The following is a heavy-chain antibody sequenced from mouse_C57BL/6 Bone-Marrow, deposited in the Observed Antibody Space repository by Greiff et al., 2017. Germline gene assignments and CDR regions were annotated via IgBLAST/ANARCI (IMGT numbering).Heavy chain of an antibody. D-gene: IGHD2-1*01. CDR2: ISDGGSYT. J-gene: IGHJ4*01. CDR3: ARGDGNYPYYAMDY. V-gene: IGHV5-4*03. Sequence: EVKLVESGGGLVKPGGSLKLSCAASGFTFSSYAMSWVRQTPEKRLEWVATISDGGSYTYYPDNVKGRFTISRDNAKNNLYLQMSHLKSEDTAMYYCARGDGNYPYYAMDYWGQGTSVTVSS. CDR1: GFTFSSYA.